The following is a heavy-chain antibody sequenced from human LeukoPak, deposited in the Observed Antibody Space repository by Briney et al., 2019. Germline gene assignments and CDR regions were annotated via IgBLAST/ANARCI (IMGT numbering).Heavy chain of an antibody. CDR2: MNPNSGNT. V-gene: IGHV1-8*01. CDR3: AKSTGYWYFDL. J-gene: IGHJ2*01. CDR1: GYTFTNYG. D-gene: IGHD2-2*01. Sequence: ASVKVSCKSSGYTFTNYGISWVRQAPGQGLEWMGWMNPNSGNTGYAQKFQGRVTITRNTSISTAYMELSSLRSEDTAVYYCAKSTGYWYFDLWGRGTLVTVSS.